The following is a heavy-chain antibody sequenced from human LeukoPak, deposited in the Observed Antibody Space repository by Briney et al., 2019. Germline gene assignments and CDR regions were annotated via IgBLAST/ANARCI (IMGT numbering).Heavy chain of an antibody. CDR3: ASVYGSGSFRYYYYMDV. Sequence: ASETLSLTCAVYGGSFSGYYWSWIRQPPGKGLEWIGEINHSGSTNYNPSLKSRVTISVDTSKNQFSLKLSSVTAADTAVYYCASVYGSGSFRYYYYMDVWGKGTTVTVS. V-gene: IGHV4-34*01. J-gene: IGHJ6*03. CDR2: INHSGST. CDR1: GGSFSGYY. D-gene: IGHD3-10*01.